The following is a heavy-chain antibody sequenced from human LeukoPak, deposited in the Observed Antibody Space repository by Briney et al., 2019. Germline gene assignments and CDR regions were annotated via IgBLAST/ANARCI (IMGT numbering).Heavy chain of an antibody. Sequence: GGSLRLSCAASGFTFSSYAMHWVRQAPGKGLEWVAVISYDGSNKYYADSVKGRFTISRDNAKNSLYLQMNSLRAEDTALYYCAKAGTTLNAFDIWGQGTMVTVSS. CDR2: ISYDGSNK. V-gene: IGHV3-30-3*01. CDR1: GFTFSSYA. CDR3: AKAGTTLNAFDI. D-gene: IGHD4-17*01. J-gene: IGHJ3*02.